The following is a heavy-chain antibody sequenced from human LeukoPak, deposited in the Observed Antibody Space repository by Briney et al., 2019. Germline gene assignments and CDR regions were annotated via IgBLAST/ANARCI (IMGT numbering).Heavy chain of an antibody. J-gene: IGHJ4*02. CDR2: ISSSGSTI. V-gene: IGHV3-48*03. D-gene: IGHD3-9*01. CDR1: GFTFSSYE. CDR3: ARGGAPYFDWCFDY. Sequence: GGSLRLSCAASGFTFSSYEMNWVRQAPGKGLEWVSYISSSGSTIYYADSVKGRFTISRDNAKNSLYLQMNSLRAGDTAIYYCARGGAPYFDWCFDYWGQGTLVTVSS.